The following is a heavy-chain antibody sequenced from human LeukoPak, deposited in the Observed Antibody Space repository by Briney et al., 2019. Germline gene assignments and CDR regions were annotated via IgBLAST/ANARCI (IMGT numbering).Heavy chain of an antibody. CDR2: MSAYNGNT. V-gene: IGHV1-18*01. Sequence: ASVTVSFLSTGYTFTRYGISSVRQATGKGLECMGCMSAYNGNTYYAQKLQGRVTMTTDTSTSTAYMELRSLRSDDTAVYYCASYGSGNSAARGNGMDVWGQGTTVTVSS. CDR3: ASYGSGNSAARGNGMDV. J-gene: IGHJ6*02. D-gene: IGHD3-10*01. CDR1: GYTFTRYG.